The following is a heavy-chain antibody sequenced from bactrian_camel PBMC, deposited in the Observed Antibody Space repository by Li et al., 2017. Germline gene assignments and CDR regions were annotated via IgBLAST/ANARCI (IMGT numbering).Heavy chain of an antibody. CDR1: GYTYEDNC. CDR2: IYTGSGST. V-gene: IGHV3S1*01. Sequence: VQLVESGGGSVQAGGSLRLSCTVSGYTYEDNCMVWFRQAPGKEREGVAAIYTGSGSTYYADSVKGRFTISQDNRKDTVFLQMNTLEPEDTAMYYCAADFAPIACRVGRTPEVNDYNIWGQGTQVTVS. D-gene: IGHD2*01. CDR3: AADFAPIACRVGRTPEVNDYNI. J-gene: IGHJ4*01.